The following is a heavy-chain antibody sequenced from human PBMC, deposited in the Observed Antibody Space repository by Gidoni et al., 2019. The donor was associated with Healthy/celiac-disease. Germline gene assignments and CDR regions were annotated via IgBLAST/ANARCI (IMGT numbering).Heavy chain of an antibody. CDR2: IWYDGSDK. CDR3: ARDRLYYSYDMDV. CDR1: GFTFSSYG. D-gene: IGHD3-16*01. V-gene: IGHV3-33*01. Sequence: QVQLVESGGAVVPPGRSLRLSCAASGFTFSSYGMHWVRQAPGKGLEWVAVIWYDGSDKDYVDSVQGRFTISRDNSKNTLYLQMNSLRAEDTAVYYCARDRLYYSYDMDVWGKGTTVTVSS. J-gene: IGHJ6*04.